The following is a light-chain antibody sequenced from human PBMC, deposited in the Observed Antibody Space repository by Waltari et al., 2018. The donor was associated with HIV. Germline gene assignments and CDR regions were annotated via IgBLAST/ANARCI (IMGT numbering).Light chain of an antibody. V-gene: IGLV1-44*01. Sequence: QSVLTQPPSASGAPGQSVIISCSGSSSNIGSKTVNWYRQLPGTAPKPLIYSNNQRPSGVPDRFSGSKSGTSASLAISGLQSGDEADYYCAAWEDSLNGPNYVFGSGTTVTVL. CDR1: SSNIGSKT. J-gene: IGLJ1*01. CDR3: AAWEDSLNGPNYV. CDR2: SNN.